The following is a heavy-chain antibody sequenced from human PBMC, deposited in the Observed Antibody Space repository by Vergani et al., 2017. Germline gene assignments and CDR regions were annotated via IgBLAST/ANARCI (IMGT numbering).Heavy chain of an antibody. J-gene: IGHJ4*02. CDR1: GFTFNSYW. CDR2: IKQDGSEK. Sequence: EVQLVESGGGLVQPGGSLRLSCAASGFTFNSYWMSWVRQAPGKGLEWVANIKQDGSEKYYVDSVKGRFTISRDNAKNSLYLQMNSLRAEDTAVYYCAREPTGIGVKSADIVVVPAHIFDYWGQGTLVTVSS. CDR3: AREPTGIGVKSADIVVVPAHIFDY. V-gene: IGHV3-7*01. D-gene: IGHD2-2*01.